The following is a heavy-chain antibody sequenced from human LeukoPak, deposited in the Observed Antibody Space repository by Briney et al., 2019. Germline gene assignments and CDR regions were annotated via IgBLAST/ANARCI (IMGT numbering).Heavy chain of an antibody. V-gene: IGHV4-39*07. CDR3: ARGPRQNNWNYGLNY. CDR2: IYYSGST. D-gene: IGHD1-7*01. Sequence: SETLSLTCTVSGGSISSSSYYWGWVRQPPGKGLEWIGSIYYSGSTYYNPSLKSRVTISVDTSKNQFSLKLSSVTAADTAVYYCARGPRQNNWNYGLNYWGQGTLVTVSS. J-gene: IGHJ4*02. CDR1: GGSISSSSYY.